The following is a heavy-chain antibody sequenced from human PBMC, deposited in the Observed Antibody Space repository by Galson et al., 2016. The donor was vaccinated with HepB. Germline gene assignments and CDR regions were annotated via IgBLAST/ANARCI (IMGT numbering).Heavy chain of an antibody. CDR1: GASMSRSGDY. CDR2: VNSGGSP. CDR3: ARRNPHSGRGYYFDY. V-gene: IGHV4-39*01. D-gene: IGHD5-12*01. Sequence: SETLSLTCTVSGASMSRSGDYWGWIRQSPGRGLEWVGNVNSGGSPSYNPSLKSRVTISVDTSKNQFSLKVTSVTAADTATYFCARRNPHSGRGYYFDYWGQGTLVTVSS. J-gene: IGHJ4*02.